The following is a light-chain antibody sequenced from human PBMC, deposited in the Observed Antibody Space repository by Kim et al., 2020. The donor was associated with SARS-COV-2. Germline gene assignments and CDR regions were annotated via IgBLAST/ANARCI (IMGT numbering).Light chain of an antibody. CDR1: QSVRSSY. CDR3: QQYGGSPIT. CDR2: GAS. V-gene: IGKV3-20*01. Sequence: SPGERATVPCRASQSVRSSYLAWYQQKPGQAPRLLIFGASSRATGVPDRFSGSGSGTDFTLTINRLEPEDFAVYFCQQYGGSPITFGQGTRLEIK. J-gene: IGKJ5*01.